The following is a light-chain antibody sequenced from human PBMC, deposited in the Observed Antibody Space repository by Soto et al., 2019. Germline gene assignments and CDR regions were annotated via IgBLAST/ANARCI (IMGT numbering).Light chain of an antibody. CDR2: AVS. J-gene: IGLJ1*01. CDR3: SSYKSDSSYV. Sequence: QSVLTQPASVSGSPGQSITISCTGTSSDVGLYDYVSWYQQHPGKAPQLMIYAVSSRPSGVSNRFSASKSGNTASLFISGLQAEDEADYYCSSYKSDSSYVFGSGTKVTVL. CDR1: SSDVGLYDY. V-gene: IGLV2-14*01.